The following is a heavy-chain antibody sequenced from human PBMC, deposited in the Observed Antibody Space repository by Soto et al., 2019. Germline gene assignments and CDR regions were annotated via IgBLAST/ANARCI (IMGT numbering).Heavy chain of an antibody. CDR2: ISYDGSNK. Sequence: GGSLRLSCAASGFTFSSYGMHWVRQAPGKGLEWVAVISYDGSNKYYADSVKGRFTISRDNSRNTVYLHLNSLRAEDTAVYFCAKDAIPTFDFDSTGYFYDYWGHGTLVTVS. D-gene: IGHD3-22*01. V-gene: IGHV3-30*18. CDR3: AKDAIPTFDFDSTGYFYDY. CDR1: GFTFSSYG. J-gene: IGHJ4*01.